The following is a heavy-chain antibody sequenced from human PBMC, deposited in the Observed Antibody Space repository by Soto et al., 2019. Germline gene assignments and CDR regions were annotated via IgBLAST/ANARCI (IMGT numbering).Heavy chain of an antibody. CDR3: ARGGYYDSSGSRNYHYYGMDA. D-gene: IGHD3-22*01. CDR2: ISPYDDNT. CDR1: GYTFTSYG. V-gene: IGHV1-18*01. J-gene: IGHJ6*02. Sequence: QVQLVQSGTEVKKPGASVKVSCKASGYTFTSYGISWVRQAPGQGLEWMGWISPYDDNTNYAQNLQGRVTMTPDTSTRTAYMELRSLRSDDTAVYYCARGGYYDSSGSRNYHYYGMDAWGQGTTVTVS.